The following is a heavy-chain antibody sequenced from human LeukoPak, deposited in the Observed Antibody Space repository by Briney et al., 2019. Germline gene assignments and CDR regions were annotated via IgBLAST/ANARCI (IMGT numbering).Heavy chain of an antibody. Sequence: GGSLRLSCAASGFTFSDYYMSWMRQAPGKGLEWVSFISSSGTNVKYADSVKGRFTISRDNARNSLYLQMSSLRAEDTAVYYCARDSHNIVVLPHAVHGDNWFDPWGQGTLVTVSS. V-gene: IGHV3-11*01. CDR2: ISSSGTNV. CDR1: GFTFSDYY. CDR3: ARDSHNIVVLPHAVHGDNWFDP. J-gene: IGHJ5*02. D-gene: IGHD2-15*01.